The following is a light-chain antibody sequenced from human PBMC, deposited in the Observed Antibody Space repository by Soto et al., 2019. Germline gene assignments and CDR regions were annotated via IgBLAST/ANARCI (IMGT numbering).Light chain of an antibody. Sequence: QMTLSTSSLSASVGHRVTISCRASQGIGNALGWYQQKQGKPPKVVIYGASNLQSGVPPRFSGSGSGTDFTLAISSLQTEDSATYYCLQDINYPWTFGQGTKVDIK. CDR1: QGIGNA. V-gene: IGKV1-6*01. CDR3: LQDINYPWT. CDR2: GAS. J-gene: IGKJ1*01.